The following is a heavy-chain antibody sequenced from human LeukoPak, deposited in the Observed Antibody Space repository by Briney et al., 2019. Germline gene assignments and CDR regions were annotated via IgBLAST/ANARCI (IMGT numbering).Heavy chain of an antibody. CDR1: GFTFSSYG. J-gene: IGHJ4*02. D-gene: IGHD6-25*01. CDR2: ITGRGEST. Sequence: GGSLRLSCAASGFTFSSYGMNWVRQAPGKGLKWVSGITGRGESTYYADSVKGRFTISRDNSKDTLYLQMNSLRAGDTAIYYCAKDRRLASFDYGGQGTLVTVSS. CDR3: AKDRRLASFDY. V-gene: IGHV3-23*01.